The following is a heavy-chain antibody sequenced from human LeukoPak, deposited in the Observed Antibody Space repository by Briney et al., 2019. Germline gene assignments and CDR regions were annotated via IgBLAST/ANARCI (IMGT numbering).Heavy chain of an antibody. J-gene: IGHJ4*02. CDR1: GSSISSSSYY. D-gene: IGHD3-10*01. V-gene: IGHV4-39*01. CDR3: ARALPGVISPPPNYFDY. Sequence: SETLSLTCTVSGSSISSSSYYWGWIRQPPGKGLEWNGSIYYSGSTYYNPSLKSRVTISVDTSKNQFSLKLSSVTAADTAVYYCARALPGVISPPPNYFDYWGQGTLVTVSS. CDR2: IYYSGST.